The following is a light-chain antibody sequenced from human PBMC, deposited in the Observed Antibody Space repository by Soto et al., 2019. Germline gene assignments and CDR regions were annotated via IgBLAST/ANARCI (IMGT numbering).Light chain of an antibody. CDR3: CSYAGTSTLV. CDR2: EVS. Sequence: QSALTQPASVSGSPGQSITISCTGTSSDVGNYNLVSWYQHHPGKVPKLIIYEVSKRPSGVSNRFSGSKSDNTASLAISGLQAEDEATYYCCSYAGTSTLVFGGGTKVTVL. CDR1: SSDVGNYNL. V-gene: IGLV2-23*02. J-gene: IGLJ2*01.